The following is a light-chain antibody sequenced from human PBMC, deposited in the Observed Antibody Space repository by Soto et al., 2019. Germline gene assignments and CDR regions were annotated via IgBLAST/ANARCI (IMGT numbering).Light chain of an antibody. CDR1: SSDIGAYDY. V-gene: IGLV2-14*03. CDR2: EVS. CDR3: SSHTSSNTRI. J-gene: IGLJ1*01. Sequence: QSALTQPASVSGSPGQSIAISCTGTSSDIGAYDYVSWYQQHPDKAPKLMIYEVSNRPSGVPNRFSGSKSVNTATLTISGLQAEDEADYYCSSHTSSNTRIFGTGTKVTVL.